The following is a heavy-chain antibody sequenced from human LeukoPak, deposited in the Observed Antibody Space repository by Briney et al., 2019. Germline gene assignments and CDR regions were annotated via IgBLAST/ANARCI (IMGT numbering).Heavy chain of an antibody. CDR1: GGSFSGYY. J-gene: IGHJ4*02. V-gene: IGHV4-34*01. CDR3: ARGVRIAVAGYIDY. Sequence: PSETLSLTCAVYGGSFSGYYWSWIRQPPGKGLEWIGEINHSGSTNYNPSLKSRVTISVDTSKNQFSLKLSSVTAADTAVYYCARGVRIAVAGYIDYWGQGTLVTVSS. CDR2: INHSGST. D-gene: IGHD6-19*01.